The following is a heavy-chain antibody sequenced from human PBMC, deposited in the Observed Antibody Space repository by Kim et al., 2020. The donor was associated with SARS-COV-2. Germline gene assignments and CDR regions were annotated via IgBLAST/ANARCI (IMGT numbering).Heavy chain of an antibody. CDR3: TTVPTPYYDFWSGYSYYYYGMDV. CDR1: GFTFSNAW. CDR2: IKSKTDGGTT. Sequence: GGSLRLSCAASGFTFSNAWMSWVRQAPGKGLEWVGRIKSKTDGGTTDYAAPVKGRFTISRDDSKNTLYLQMNSLKTEDTAVYYCTTVPTPYYDFWSGYSYYYYGMDVWGQGTTVTVSS. J-gene: IGHJ6*02. V-gene: IGHV3-15*01. D-gene: IGHD3-3*01.